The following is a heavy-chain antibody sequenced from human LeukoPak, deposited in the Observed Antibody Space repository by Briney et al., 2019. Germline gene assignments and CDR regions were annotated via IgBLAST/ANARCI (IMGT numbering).Heavy chain of an antibody. J-gene: IGHJ3*02. D-gene: IGHD3-10*01. CDR2: IYYSGST. CDR3: ARVAPQYYYGSGKNAFDI. V-gene: IGHV4-59*01. CDR1: GGSISSYY. Sequence: SETLSLTCTVSGGSISSYYWSWIRQPPGKGLEWIGYIYYSGSTNYNPSLKSRVTISVDTSKNQFSLKLSSVTAADTAVYYCARVAPQYYYGSGKNAFDICGQGTMVTVSS.